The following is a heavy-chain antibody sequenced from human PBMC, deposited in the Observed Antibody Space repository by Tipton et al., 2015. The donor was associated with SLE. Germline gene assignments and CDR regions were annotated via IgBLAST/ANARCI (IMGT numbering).Heavy chain of an antibody. J-gene: IGHJ2*01. CDR1: GGSFSGYY. Sequence: LRLSCAVYGGSFSGYYWSWIRQPPGKGLEWIGEINHSGSTNYNPSLKSRVTISVDTSKNQFSLKLSSVTAADTAVYYCARGYCSGGSCSRWSFFDLWGRGTLVTVSS. CDR2: INHSGST. D-gene: IGHD2-15*01. V-gene: IGHV4-34*01. CDR3: ARGYCSGGSCSRWSFFDL.